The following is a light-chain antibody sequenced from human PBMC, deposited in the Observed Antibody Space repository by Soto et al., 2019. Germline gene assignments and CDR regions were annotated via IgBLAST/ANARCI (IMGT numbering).Light chain of an antibody. V-gene: IGKV3-15*01. CDR3: PQYNNWPRT. CDR1: QSVSSY. Sequence: EIVLTQSPATLSLSPGERATLSCRASQSVSSYLAWYQQKPGQAPRLLIYAASTRATGIPARFSGSGSGTEFTLTIDSLQSEDFAVYYCPQYNNWPRTFGQGTKVDI. J-gene: IGKJ1*01. CDR2: AAS.